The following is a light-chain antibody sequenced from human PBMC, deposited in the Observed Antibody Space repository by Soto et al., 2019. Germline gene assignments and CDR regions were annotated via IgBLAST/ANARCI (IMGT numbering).Light chain of an antibody. CDR2: DAS. J-gene: IGKJ1*01. CDR1: QSISSW. CDR3: QQYNGYLRT. V-gene: IGKV1-5*01. Sequence: DIQMTQSPSTLSASIGDRVTITCRASQSISSWLAWYQQKPGKAPQLLIYDASSLESGVPSRFSGSGSGAEFTLTISSLQPDDFATYYCQQYNGYLRTFGQGTKVDIK.